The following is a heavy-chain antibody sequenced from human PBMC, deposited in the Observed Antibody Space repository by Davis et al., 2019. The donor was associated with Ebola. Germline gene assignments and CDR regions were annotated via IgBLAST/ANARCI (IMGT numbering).Heavy chain of an antibody. Sequence: GESLKISCAASGFTFSTYTMTWVRQVPGKGLERVAVIYSGRSTDYAHSVKGRFTISRDNSRNTMYLQMNSLRGEDTAVYYCARYHDYGEYMSAWGQGTLVTVSS. J-gene: IGHJ5*02. CDR1: GFTFSTYT. D-gene: IGHD4-17*01. CDR2: IYSGRST. CDR3: ARYHDYGEYMSA. V-gene: IGHV3-66*01.